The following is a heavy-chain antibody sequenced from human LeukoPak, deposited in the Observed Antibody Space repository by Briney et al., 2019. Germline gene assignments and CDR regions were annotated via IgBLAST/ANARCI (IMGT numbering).Heavy chain of an antibody. CDR2: ISRSGDTL. CDR1: GFTFGDYY. V-gene: IGHV3-11*01. J-gene: IGHJ6*02. Sequence: GGSLRLSCAASGFTFGDYYMTWIRQAPGKGLEWISYISRSGDTLYYADSVEGRFTISRDNAKNSVYLQMNSLRAEDTAVYYCAREVIIFPDYYYYGLDVWGQGTTVTVSS. D-gene: IGHD3-9*01. CDR3: AREVIIFPDYYYYGLDV.